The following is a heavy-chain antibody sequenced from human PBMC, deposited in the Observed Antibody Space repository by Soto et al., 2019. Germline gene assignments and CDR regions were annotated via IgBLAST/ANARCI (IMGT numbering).Heavy chain of an antibody. J-gene: IGHJ6*01. CDR2: ISYDGSNK. Sequence: GGSLRLSCAASGFTFSSYGMQWVRQAPDKGLEWVAVISYDGSNKYYADSVKGRFTISRDNSKNTLYLQMNSLRAEDTAVYYCAKDRNDFWSGYYLYGMDVWGQGTTVTVS. CDR1: GFTFSSYG. D-gene: IGHD3-3*01. V-gene: IGHV3-30*18. CDR3: AKDRNDFWSGYYLYGMDV.